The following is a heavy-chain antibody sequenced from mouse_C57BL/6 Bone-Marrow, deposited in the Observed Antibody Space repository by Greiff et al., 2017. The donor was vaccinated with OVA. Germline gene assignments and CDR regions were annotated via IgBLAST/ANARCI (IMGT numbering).Heavy chain of an antibody. V-gene: IGHV1-78*01. CDR3: ARVPLDYGYAPWFAY. J-gene: IGHJ3*01. Sequence: QVQLQQSDAELVKPGASVKISCKVSGYTFTDHTIHWMKQRPEQGLEWIGYIYPRDGSTKYNEKFKGKATLTADKSSSTAYMQLNSLTSEDSAVYFCARVPLDYGYAPWFAYWGQGTLVTVSA. D-gene: IGHD2-2*01. CDR2: IYPRDGST. CDR1: GYTFTDHT.